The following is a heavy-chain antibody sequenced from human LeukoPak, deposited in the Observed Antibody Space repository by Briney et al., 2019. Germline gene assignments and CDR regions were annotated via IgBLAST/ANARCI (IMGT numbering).Heavy chain of an antibody. CDR3: AREESSGSYYGYYYYGMDV. CDR2: IIPILGIA. D-gene: IGHD1-26*01. V-gene: IGHV1-69*04. Sequence: ASVKVSCKASGYTFTSYAISWVRQAPGQGLEWMGRIIPILGIANYAQKFQGRVTITADKSTSTAYMELSSLRSEDTAVYYCAREESSGSYYGYYYYGMDVWGQGTTVTVSS. J-gene: IGHJ6*02. CDR1: GYTFTSYA.